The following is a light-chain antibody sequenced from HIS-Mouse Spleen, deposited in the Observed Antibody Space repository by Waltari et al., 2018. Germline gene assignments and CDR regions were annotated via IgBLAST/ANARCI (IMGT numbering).Light chain of an antibody. V-gene: IGKV3-15*01. CDR1: QGVSSN. CDR2: GAS. CDR3: QQYNNWPPWT. J-gene: IGKJ1*01. Sequence: EIVMTQSPATLSVSPGERATLSCRASQGVSSNLAWYQQNPGQAPRILIYGASTMATGIPASFSGSGSGTEFTLTISSLQSEDFAVYYCQQYNNWPPWTFGQGTKVEIK.